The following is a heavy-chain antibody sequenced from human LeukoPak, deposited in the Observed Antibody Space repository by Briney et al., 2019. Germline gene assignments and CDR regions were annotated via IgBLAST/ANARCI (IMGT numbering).Heavy chain of an antibody. CDR3: AKGSYPGYFDY. V-gene: IGHV3-30*18. J-gene: IGHJ4*02. CDR2: ISYDGSNK. CDR1: GFTLSSYG. D-gene: IGHD1-26*01. Sequence: PGGSLRLSRAASGFTLSSYGMHWVRQAPGKGLEWVAVISYDGSNKYYADSVKGRFTISRDNSKNTLYLQMNSLRAEDTAVYYCAKGSYPGYFDYWGQGTLVTVSS.